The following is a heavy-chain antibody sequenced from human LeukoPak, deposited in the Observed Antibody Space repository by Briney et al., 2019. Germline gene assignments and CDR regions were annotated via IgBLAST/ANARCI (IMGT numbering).Heavy chain of an antibody. CDR1: GYSFSSCW. Sequence: GAAPQILTCGSGYSFSSCWNAWGRQMPRERLEWMGGINSRDSRTTYSPSFQDQVTISVDKSINTASLQRGTLTASDTAMYYCARAGLYDILTVQYYGFVWFGAWGQGTLVTVSS. CDR3: ARAGLYDILTVQYYGFVWFGA. CDR2: INSRDSRT. D-gene: IGHD3-9*01. J-gene: IGHJ5*02. V-gene: IGHV5-51*01.